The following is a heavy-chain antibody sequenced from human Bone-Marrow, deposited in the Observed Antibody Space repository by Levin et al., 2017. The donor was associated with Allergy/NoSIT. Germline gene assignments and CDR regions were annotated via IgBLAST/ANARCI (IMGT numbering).Heavy chain of an antibody. V-gene: IGHV4-34*01. CDR1: GGSFSGYY. Sequence: PSETLSLTCAVYGGSFSGYYWSWIRQPPGKGLEWIGEINHSGSTNYNPSLKSRVTISVDTSKNQFSLKLSSVTAADTAVYYCARCPGGGVLVRRTFKFDPWGQGTLVTVSS. D-gene: IGHD3-16*01. CDR2: INHSGST. CDR3: ARCPGGGVLVRRTFKFDP. J-gene: IGHJ5*02.